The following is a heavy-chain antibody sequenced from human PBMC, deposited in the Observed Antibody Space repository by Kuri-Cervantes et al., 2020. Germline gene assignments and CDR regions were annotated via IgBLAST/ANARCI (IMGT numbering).Heavy chain of an antibody. V-gene: IGHV4-34*01. CDR2: INHSGST. CDR1: GGSFSGYY. D-gene: IGHD6-13*01. Sequence: ESLKISFAVYGGSFSGYYWSWIRQPPGKGLEWIGEINHSGSTNYNPSLKSRVTISVDTSKNQFSLNLSSVTAADTAVYYCARGRIAPYFDYWGQGTLVTVSS. CDR3: ARGRIAPYFDY. J-gene: IGHJ4*02.